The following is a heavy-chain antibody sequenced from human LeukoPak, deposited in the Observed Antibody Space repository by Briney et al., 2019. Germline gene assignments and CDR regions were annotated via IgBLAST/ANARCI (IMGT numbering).Heavy chain of an antibody. CDR2: IYYSGST. Sequence: PSETLSLTCTVSGGSISSSSYYWGWIRQPPGKGLEWIGSIYYSGSTYYNPSLKSRVTISVDTSKNQFSLKLSSVTAADTAVYYYARLIGYSSSYYYMDVWGKGTTVTVSS. CDR1: GGSISSSSYY. V-gene: IGHV4-39*01. D-gene: IGHD6-6*01. CDR3: ARLIGYSSSYYYMDV. J-gene: IGHJ6*03.